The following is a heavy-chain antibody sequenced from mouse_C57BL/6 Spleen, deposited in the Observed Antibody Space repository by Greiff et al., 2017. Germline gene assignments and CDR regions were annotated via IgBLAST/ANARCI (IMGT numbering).Heavy chain of an antibody. D-gene: IGHD1-1*02. V-gene: IGHV3-6*01. CDR3: AREGGPYYAMDY. CDR1: GYSITSGYY. J-gene: IGHJ4*01. CDR2: ISYDGSN. Sequence: EVQLQQSGPGLVKPSQSLSLTCSVTGYSITSGYYWNWIRQFPGNKLEWMGYISYDGSNNYNPSLKNRISITRDTSKNQFFLKLNSVTTEDTATYYCAREGGPYYAMDYWGQGTSVTVSS.